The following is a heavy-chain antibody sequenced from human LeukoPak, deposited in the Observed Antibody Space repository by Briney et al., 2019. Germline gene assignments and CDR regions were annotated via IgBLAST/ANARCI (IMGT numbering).Heavy chain of an antibody. CDR1: GYTFTGYY. Sequence: ASVTVSCKASGYTFTGYYMHWVRQAPGQGLEWMGRINPNSRDTSYAQKFQGRVTMTRDTSISTAYMELSRLRSDDTAVYYCARDKGSSGWYYFDYWGQGTLVTVSS. D-gene: IGHD6-19*01. V-gene: IGHV1-2*06. J-gene: IGHJ4*02. CDR3: ARDKGSSGWYYFDY. CDR2: INPNSRDT.